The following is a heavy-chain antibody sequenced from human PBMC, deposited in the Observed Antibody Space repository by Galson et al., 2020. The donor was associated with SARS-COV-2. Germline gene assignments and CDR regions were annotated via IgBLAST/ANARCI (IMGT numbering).Heavy chain of an antibody. CDR1: GYTLTELS. CDR3: ATARIVGATNSFDP. V-gene: IGHV1-24*01. J-gene: IGHJ5*02. CDR2: FDTEDGET. Sequence: ASVQVSCKVSGYTLTELSMHWVRQAPGKGLEWMGGFDTEDGETIYAQKFQGRVTMTEDTPTDTAYMELSSLRSEDTAVYYCATARIVGATNSFDPWGQGTLVTVSS. D-gene: IGHD1-26*01.